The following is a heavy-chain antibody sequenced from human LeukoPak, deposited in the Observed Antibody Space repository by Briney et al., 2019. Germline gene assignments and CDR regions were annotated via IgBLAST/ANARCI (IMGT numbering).Heavy chain of an antibody. J-gene: IGHJ4*02. Sequence: GGSLRLSCAASGFTFSDYYMSWIRQAPGKGLEWVAVISYDGSNKYYADSVKGRFTISRDNSKNTLYLQMNSLRAEDTAVYYCAKRYSSAWYYFDYWGQGTLVTVSS. CDR1: GFTFSDYY. CDR3: AKRYSSAWYYFDY. V-gene: IGHV3-30*18. CDR2: ISYDGSNK. D-gene: IGHD6-19*01.